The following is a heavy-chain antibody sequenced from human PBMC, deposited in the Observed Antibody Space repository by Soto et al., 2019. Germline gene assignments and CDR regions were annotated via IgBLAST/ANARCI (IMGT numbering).Heavy chain of an antibody. Sequence: PSETLSLTCTVSGGSISSGGYYWSWIRHHPGKGLEWIGYIYYIGSTYYNPSLKSRVTISVDTSKNQFSLKLSSVTAADTAVYYCARADYGDLNWFDPWGQGTMVTVSS. V-gene: IGHV4-31*03. D-gene: IGHD4-17*01. J-gene: IGHJ5*02. CDR3: ARADYGDLNWFDP. CDR2: IYYIGST. CDR1: GGSISSGGYY.